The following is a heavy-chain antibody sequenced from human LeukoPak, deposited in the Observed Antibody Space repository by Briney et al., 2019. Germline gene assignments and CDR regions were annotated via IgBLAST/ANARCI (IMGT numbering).Heavy chain of an antibody. Sequence: ASVKVSCKASGYIFANYAMNWVRQAPGQGLEWMGWISTNTGNPTYAQGFIGRFVFSLDTSVSTAYLQISSLQSEDTAVYYCARENYYDLPAAFDIWGQGTTVTVSS. D-gene: IGHD3-22*01. CDR3: ARENYYDLPAAFDI. J-gene: IGHJ3*02. V-gene: IGHV7-4-1*02. CDR2: ISTNTGNP. CDR1: GYIFANYA.